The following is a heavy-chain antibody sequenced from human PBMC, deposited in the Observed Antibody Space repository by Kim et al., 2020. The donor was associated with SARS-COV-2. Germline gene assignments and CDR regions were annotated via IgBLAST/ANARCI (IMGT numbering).Heavy chain of an antibody. Sequence: YVDSVKGRVTISRDNAKNSLYMEMNSLRAEDTAVYYCARDGDTTTVTFDYWGQGTLVTVSS. J-gene: IGHJ4*02. V-gene: IGHV3-7*01. D-gene: IGHD5-18*01. CDR3: ARDGDTTTVTFDY.